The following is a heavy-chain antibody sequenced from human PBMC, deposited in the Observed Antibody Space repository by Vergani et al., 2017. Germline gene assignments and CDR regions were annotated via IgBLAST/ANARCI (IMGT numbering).Heavy chain of an antibody. V-gene: IGHV4-34*01. CDR2: INHSGST. CDR1: GGSFSGYY. J-gene: IGHJ3*02. CDR3: AKDLGGYYDFWSGYYRAQHDAFDI. D-gene: IGHD3-3*01. Sequence: QVQLQQWGAGLLKPSETLSLTCAVYGGSFSGYYWSWIRQPPGKGLEWIGEINHSGSTNYNPSLKSRVTISVDNSKNTLYLQMNSLRAEDTAVYYCAKDLGGYYDFWSGYYRAQHDAFDIWGQGTMVTVSS.